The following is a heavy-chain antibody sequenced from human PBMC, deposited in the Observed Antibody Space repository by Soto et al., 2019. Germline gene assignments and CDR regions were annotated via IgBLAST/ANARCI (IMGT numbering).Heavy chain of an antibody. J-gene: IGHJ2*01. CDR2: IYSGGST. D-gene: IGHD3-22*01. CDR3: ARDYYDSKGVGYFDL. V-gene: IGHV3-53*01. CDR1: GFTVSSNY. Sequence: SLRLSCAASGFTVSSNYMSWVRQAPGKGLEWVSVIYSGGSTYYADSVKGRFTISRDNSKNTLYLQMNSLRAEDTAVYYCARDYYDSKGVGYFDLWGRGTLVTVYS.